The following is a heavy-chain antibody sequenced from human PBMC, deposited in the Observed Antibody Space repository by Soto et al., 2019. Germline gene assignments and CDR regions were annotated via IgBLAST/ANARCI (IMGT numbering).Heavy chain of an antibody. CDR2: ISGSGGST. J-gene: IGHJ3*02. V-gene: IGHV3-23*01. Sequence: GGSLRLSCAASGFTFSSYAMSWVRQAPGKGLEWVSAISGSGGSTYYADSVKGRFTISRDNSKNTLYLQMNSLRAEDTAVYYCAKDEEGYDYVWGSYRPSDAFDIWGQGTMVTVSS. CDR1: GFTFSSYA. D-gene: IGHD3-16*02. CDR3: AKDEEGYDYVWGSYRPSDAFDI.